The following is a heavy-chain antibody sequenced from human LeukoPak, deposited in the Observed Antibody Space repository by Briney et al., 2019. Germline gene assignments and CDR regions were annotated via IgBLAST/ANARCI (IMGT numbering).Heavy chain of an antibody. V-gene: IGHV3-30*04. CDR3: ARGYLTSTGPFDY. J-gene: IGHJ4*02. D-gene: IGHD3-16*01. CDR2: ISYDGSNK. Sequence: GRSLRLSCADSGFTFSSYAMHWVRQAPGKGLEWVAVISYDGSNKYYADSVKGRFTISRDNSKNTLYLQMNSLRAEDTAVYYCARGYLTSTGPFDYWGQGTLVTVSS. CDR1: GFTFSSYA.